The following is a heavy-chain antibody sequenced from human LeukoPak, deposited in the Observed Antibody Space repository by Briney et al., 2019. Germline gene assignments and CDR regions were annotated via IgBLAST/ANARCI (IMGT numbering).Heavy chain of an antibody. J-gene: IGHJ5*02. CDR3: ARSTNYYDSSGYSNWFDP. V-gene: IGHV1-8*01. CDR2: MNPNSGNT. Sequence: ASVKVSCKASGYTFTSYDINWVRQATGQGLEWMGWMNPNSGNTGYAQKFQGRVTMTRNTSISTAYMELSRLRSEGTAVYYCARSTNYYDSSGYSNWFDPWGQGTLVSVSS. CDR1: GYTFTSYD. D-gene: IGHD3-22*01.